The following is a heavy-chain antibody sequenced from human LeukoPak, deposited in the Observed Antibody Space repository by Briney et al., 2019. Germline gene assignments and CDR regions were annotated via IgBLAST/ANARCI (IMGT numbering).Heavy chain of an antibody. CDR2: IYYSGST. CDR1: GGSISSDY. CDR3: ARGDILTGYRFDY. Sequence: SETLSLTCTVSGGSISSDYWSWIRQPPGKGLEWIGYIYYSGSTNYNPSLKSRVTISVDTSKNQFSLKLSSVTAADTAVYYCARGDILTGYRFDYWGQGTLVTVSS. J-gene: IGHJ4*02. V-gene: IGHV4-59*01. D-gene: IGHD3-9*01.